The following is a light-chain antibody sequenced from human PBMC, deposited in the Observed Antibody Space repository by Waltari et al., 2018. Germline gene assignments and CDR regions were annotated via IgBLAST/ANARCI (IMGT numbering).Light chain of an antibody. CDR1: QDIRNY. Sequence: DIHLTQSPSSLSASIGDRVTFTCQAKQDIRNYLSWYHQKSGKAPKRLIYGTSNVELWVPSRFSGSGFGTHFRITISSLQPEDAGMYYCQLYNYPLSITFGQGTRLEI. V-gene: IGKV1-33*01. CDR3: QLYNYPLSIT. CDR2: GTS. J-gene: IGKJ5*01.